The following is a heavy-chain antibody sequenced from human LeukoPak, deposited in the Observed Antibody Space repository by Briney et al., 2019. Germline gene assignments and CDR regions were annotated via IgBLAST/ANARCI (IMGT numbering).Heavy chain of an antibody. CDR2: IYCSGST. J-gene: IGHJ4*02. D-gene: IGHD3-10*01. Sequence: SETLSLTCTVSGGSLSSSSYYWGWIRQPPGKGLEWIGSIYCSGSTYYNPSLKSRVTISVDTSKNQFSLKLSSVTAADTAVYYCARGSPRPALLFDYWGRGTLVTVSS. CDR1: GGSLSSSSYY. V-gene: IGHV4-39*01. CDR3: ARGSPRPALLFDY.